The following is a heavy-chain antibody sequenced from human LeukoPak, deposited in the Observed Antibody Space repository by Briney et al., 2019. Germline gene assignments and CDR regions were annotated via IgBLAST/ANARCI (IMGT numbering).Heavy chain of an antibody. V-gene: IGHV7-4-1*02. CDR2: INTDTENP. CDR3: ARGDGYEWGNYYMDV. Sequence: GASVKVSCKASGYTFTTYAINWVRQAPGQGLEWMGWINTDTENPTYAQGFTGRFVFSLDTSVSTTYLQISSLKAEDTAIYYCARGDGYEWGNYYMDVWGKGTTVAVSS. J-gene: IGHJ6*03. CDR1: GYTFTTYA. D-gene: IGHD5-24*01.